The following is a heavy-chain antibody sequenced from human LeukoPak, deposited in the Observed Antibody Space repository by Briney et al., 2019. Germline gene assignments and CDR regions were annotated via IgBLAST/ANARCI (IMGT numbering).Heavy chain of an antibody. CDR1: GFTFSSYS. Sequence: GGSLRLSCAASGFTFSSYSMNWVRQAPGKGLEWVSSISSSSSYIYYADSVKGRFTISRDNSNNTLYLQMNSLRTEDTAVYYCAGGSSGRFDYWGQGTLVTVSS. J-gene: IGHJ4*02. CDR3: AGGSSGRFDY. D-gene: IGHD6-19*01. CDR2: ISSSSSYI. V-gene: IGHV3-21*01.